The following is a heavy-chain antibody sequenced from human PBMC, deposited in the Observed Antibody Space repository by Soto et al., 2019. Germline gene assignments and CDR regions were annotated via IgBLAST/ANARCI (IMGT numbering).Heavy chain of an antibody. CDR1: GDSVSRNSAS. Sequence: QTLLLSCAITGDSVSRNSASWDLMRQSPSRGLEWLGRTYYRSKWYNDYAVSVKSRITINPDTSKNQFSLQLNSVTPEDTAVYYCDREVTDSSPAYYYYDMDVWSRGPT. J-gene: IGHJ6*01. CDR2: TYYRSKWYN. D-gene: IGHD6-13*01. CDR3: DREVTDSSPAYYYYDMDV. V-gene: IGHV6-1*01.